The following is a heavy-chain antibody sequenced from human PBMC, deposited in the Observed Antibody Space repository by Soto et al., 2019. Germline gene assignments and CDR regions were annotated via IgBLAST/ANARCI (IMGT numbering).Heavy chain of an antibody. J-gene: IGHJ4*02. CDR3: ARVASACYFAY. V-gene: IGHV3-72*01. CDR2: TRSKANSYTT. CDR1: GFTFSDHY. Sequence: EVQLVESGGGLVQPGGSLRLSCAASGFTFSDHYMDWVRQAPGKGLEWVGRTRSKANSYTTEYAASVKGRFTISRDDSKSSLYLQMNSLKTEDTAIYFCARVASACYFAYWGQGTLVTVSS.